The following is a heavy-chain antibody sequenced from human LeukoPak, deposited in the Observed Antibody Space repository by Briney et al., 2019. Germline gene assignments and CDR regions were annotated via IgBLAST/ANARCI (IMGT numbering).Heavy chain of an antibody. Sequence: SETLSLTCTVSGGSISSYYWSWIRQPPGKGLEWIGYIYYSGSTNYNPSLKSRVTMSLDTSKNQFSMNLTSVTAADTAIYYCTRDRFGGGWFDPWGQGILVTVSS. D-gene: IGHD3-10*01. J-gene: IGHJ5*02. V-gene: IGHV4-59*08. CDR3: TRDRFGGGWFDP. CDR1: GGSISSYY. CDR2: IYYSGST.